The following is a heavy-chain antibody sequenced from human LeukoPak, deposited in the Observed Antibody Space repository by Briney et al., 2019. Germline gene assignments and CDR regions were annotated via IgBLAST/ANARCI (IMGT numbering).Heavy chain of an antibody. D-gene: IGHD1-7*01. CDR2: IWYDGSNE. Sequence: GGSLRLSCAASGFTFSTYNMNWVRQAPGKGLEWVAFIWYDGSNEYYADSVKGRFTISRDNSKNTLYLQMSSLRAEDTAIYYCARGSTTYANYWGQGTLVTVSS. CDR3: ARGSTTYANY. V-gene: IGHV3-33*08. CDR1: GFTFSTYN. J-gene: IGHJ4*02.